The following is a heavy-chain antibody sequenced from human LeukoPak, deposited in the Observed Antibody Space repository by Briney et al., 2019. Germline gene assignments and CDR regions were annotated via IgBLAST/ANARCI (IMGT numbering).Heavy chain of an antibody. V-gene: IGHV3-30-3*01. D-gene: IGHD3-22*01. Sequence: PGGSLRLSCAASGFTFSSYAMHWVRQAPGKGLEWVAVISYDGSNKYYADSVKGRFTISRDNSKNTLYLQMNSLRAEDTAVYYCARAPTYDSSSYYLDYWGQGTLVTVSS. J-gene: IGHJ4*02. CDR1: GFTFSSYA. CDR3: ARAPTYDSSSYYLDY. CDR2: ISYDGSNK.